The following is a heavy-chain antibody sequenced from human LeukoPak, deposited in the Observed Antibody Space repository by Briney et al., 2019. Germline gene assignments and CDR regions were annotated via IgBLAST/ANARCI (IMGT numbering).Heavy chain of an antibody. CDR2: IKKDGGEK. D-gene: IGHD5-24*01. V-gene: IGHV3-7*01. CDR1: RFTFSNYW. J-gene: IGHJ4*02. Sequence: PGGSLRLSCVASRFTFSNYWMTWVRQAPGKGLERVANIKKDGGEKYYMASVKGRFTISRDNSKNSLYLQMNSLTVEDTAVYYCARDMGWQQFDQWGQGTLVTVSS. CDR3: ARDMGWQQFDQ.